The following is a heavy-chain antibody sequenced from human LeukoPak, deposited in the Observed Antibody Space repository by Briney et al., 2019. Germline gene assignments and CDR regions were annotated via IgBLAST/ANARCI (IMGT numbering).Heavy chain of an antibody. CDR1: GFTVSNNY. J-gene: IGHJ4*02. V-gene: IGHV3-74*01. CDR2: ISTDGSIT. Sequence: GGSLRLSCAASGFTVSNNYMSWVRQAPGKGLEWVSHISTDGSITTYADSVKGRFTISRDNAKNTLYLQMNGLRVEETAVYYCARTGRTTTTLDYWGQGTLVTVSS. CDR3: ARTGRTTTTLDY. D-gene: IGHD1-1*01.